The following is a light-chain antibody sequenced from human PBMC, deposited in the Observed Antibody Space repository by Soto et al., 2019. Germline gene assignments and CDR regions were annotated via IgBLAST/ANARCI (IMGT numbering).Light chain of an antibody. V-gene: IGKV3-11*01. Sequence: EIVLTQSPATLSLSPGERPTLSCRASQSVSSYLAWYQQKPGQAPRLLIYDASNRDTGIPARFSGSGSGTEFTLTISRLQSEDFAVYYCQQYNNWPRTFGQGTKVDIK. CDR3: QQYNNWPRT. J-gene: IGKJ1*01. CDR1: QSVSSY. CDR2: DAS.